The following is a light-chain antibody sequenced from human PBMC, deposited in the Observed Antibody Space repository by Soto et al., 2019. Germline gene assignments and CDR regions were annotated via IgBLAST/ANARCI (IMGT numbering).Light chain of an antibody. Sequence: SYELTQPPSVSVAPEKTATITCGGDNIGDKRVHWYRQKPGQAPVLLISYDSDRPSGIPERFSGSNSGNTATLTISRVEAGDEAEYYCQVWGIVTENYVFGGGTKVTVL. CDR2: YDS. V-gene: IGLV3-21*04. CDR3: QVWGIVTENYV. J-gene: IGLJ1*01. CDR1: NIGDKR.